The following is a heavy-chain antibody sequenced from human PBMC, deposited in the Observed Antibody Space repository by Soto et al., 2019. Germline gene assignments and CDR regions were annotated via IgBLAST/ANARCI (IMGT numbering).Heavy chain of an antibody. CDR1: GDSLKTFT. CDR2: ISSDSRHI. Sequence: PGGSLRLSCAVSGDSLKTFTMSGVRQATGKGLEWVSSISSDSRHIYYRDSVRGRFTISRDSAKKSVFLQMSSLRVEDTAVYYCAREPGIYDGSGNYYSESFDIWGQGTMVTVSS. D-gene: IGHD3-22*01. V-gene: IGHV3-21*01. CDR3: AREPGIYDGSGNYYSESFDI. J-gene: IGHJ3*02.